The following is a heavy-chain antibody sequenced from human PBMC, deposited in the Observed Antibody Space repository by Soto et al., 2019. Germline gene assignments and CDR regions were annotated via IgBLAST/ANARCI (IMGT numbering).Heavy chain of an antibody. J-gene: IGHJ6*02. CDR1: GFTFSSYS. Sequence: GGSLRLSCAASGFTFSSYSMNWVRQAPGKGLEWVSSISSSSSYIYYADSVKGRFTISRDNAKNSLYLQMNSLRAEDTAVYYCARSDQVLRFLEWPPMDVWGQRTKVTVSS. V-gene: IGHV3-21*01. CDR3: ARSDQVLRFLEWPPMDV. CDR2: ISSSSSYI. D-gene: IGHD3-3*01.